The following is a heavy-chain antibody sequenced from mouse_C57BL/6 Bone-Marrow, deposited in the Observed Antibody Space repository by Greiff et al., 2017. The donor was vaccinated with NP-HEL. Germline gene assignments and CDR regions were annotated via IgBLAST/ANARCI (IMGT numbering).Heavy chain of an antibody. V-gene: IGHV1-69*01. J-gene: IGHJ1*03. CDR1: GYTFTSYW. CDR2: IDPSDSYT. CDR3: AMTTVVAPYWYFDV. Sequence: QVQLQQPGAELVMPGASVKLSCKASGYTFTSYWMHWVKQRPGQGLEWIGEIDPSDSYTNYNQKFKGKSTLTVDKSSSTAYMQLSSLTSEDSAVYYCAMTTVVAPYWYFDVWGTGTTVTVSS. D-gene: IGHD1-1*01.